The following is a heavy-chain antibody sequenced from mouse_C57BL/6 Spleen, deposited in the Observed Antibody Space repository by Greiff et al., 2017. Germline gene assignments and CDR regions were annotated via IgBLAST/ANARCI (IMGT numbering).Heavy chain of an antibody. D-gene: IGHD1-1*01. J-gene: IGHJ4*01. V-gene: IGHV1-50*01. CDR1: GYTFTSYW. CDR3: ARSDYYGSRYAMDY. Sequence: QVQLQQPGAELVKPGASVKLSCKASGYTFTSYWMQWVKQRPGQGLEWIGEIDPSDSYTNYNQKFKGKANLTVDTSSSTAYMQLSSLTSEDSAVXYCARSDYYGSRYAMDYWGQGTSVTVAS. CDR2: IDPSDSYT.